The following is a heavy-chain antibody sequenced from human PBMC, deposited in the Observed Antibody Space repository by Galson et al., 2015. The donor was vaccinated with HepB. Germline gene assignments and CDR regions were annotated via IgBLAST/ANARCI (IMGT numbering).Heavy chain of an antibody. V-gene: IGHV3-7*03. CDR1: GFTFSSDW. CDR2: IKQDGSDK. J-gene: IGHJ3*02. D-gene: IGHD1-26*01. CDR3: ARKSGSSRAFDI. Sequence: SLRLSCAAAGFTFSSDWKSWVRQGPGKGLEWVANIKQDGSDKHYVDSVKGRFTISRDNAKNSVYLQMNSLRAEDSAVYYCARKSGSSRAFDIWGQGTMVTVSS.